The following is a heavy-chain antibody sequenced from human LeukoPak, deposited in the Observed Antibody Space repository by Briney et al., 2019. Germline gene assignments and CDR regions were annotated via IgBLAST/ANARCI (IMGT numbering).Heavy chain of an antibody. CDR1: GFTFGDYA. CDR3: TRDYYDSSGYYHYLDY. Sequence: GGSLRLSCTASGFTFGDYAMSWFRQAPGKWLEWVGFIRSKGYGGTTEYAASVKDRFTISRDDSKRIAYLQMNSLRTEDTAMYYCTRDYYDSSGYYHYLDYWGQGTLVTVSS. J-gene: IGHJ4*02. CDR2: IRSKGYGGTT. D-gene: IGHD3-22*01. V-gene: IGHV3-49*03.